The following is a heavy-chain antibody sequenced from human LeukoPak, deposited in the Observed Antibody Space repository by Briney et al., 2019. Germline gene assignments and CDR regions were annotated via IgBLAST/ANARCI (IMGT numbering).Heavy chain of an antibody. CDR2: IIPILGIA. CDR3: AKLETGRT. J-gene: IGHJ3*01. D-gene: IGHD3-10*01. V-gene: IGHV1-69*04. CDR1: GGXFSSYA. Sequence: SVKVSCKASGGXFSSYAISWVRQAPGQGLEWMGRIIPILGIANYAQKFQGRVTITADKSTSTAYMELSSLRSEDTAVYYCAKLETGRTWGQGTMVTVSS.